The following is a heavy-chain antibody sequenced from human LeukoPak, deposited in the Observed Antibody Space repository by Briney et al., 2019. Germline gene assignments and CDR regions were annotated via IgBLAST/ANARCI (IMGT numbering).Heavy chain of an antibody. D-gene: IGHD3-9*01. CDR1: GGSISSYY. V-gene: IGHV4-59*01. Sequence: SETMSLTSTVAGGSISSYYWSWIRLPPEKGLEWIGYLTKSGNTNYSPSLKSRVTIFGDTSKNQFFLKLSSVTAADTAVYYCARARYVNSFYAFDIWGQGTLVTVSS. CDR2: LTKSGNT. CDR3: ARARYVNSFYAFDI. J-gene: IGHJ3*02.